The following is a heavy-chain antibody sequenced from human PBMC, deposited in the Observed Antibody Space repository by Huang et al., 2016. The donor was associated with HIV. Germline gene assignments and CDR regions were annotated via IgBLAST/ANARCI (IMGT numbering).Heavy chain of an antibody. CDR2: IYYSGSA. V-gene: IGHV4-59*01. Sequence: QVQLQESGPGLAKPSETLSLTCSVSGGSTSAFYWSWIRQPPRKGLEWIGDIYYSGSANYNPSLKGRVTSSIDTAKNQFSLKLNSVTAADTAVYYCARLHSPSSLWYFDYWGQGTLLTVSS. J-gene: IGHJ4*02. CDR3: ARLHSPSSLWYFDY. D-gene: IGHD6-13*01. CDR1: GGSTSAFY.